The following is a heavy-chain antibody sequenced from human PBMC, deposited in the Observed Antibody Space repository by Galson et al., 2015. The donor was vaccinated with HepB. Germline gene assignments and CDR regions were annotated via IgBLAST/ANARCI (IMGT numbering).Heavy chain of an antibody. CDR3: AKPIPGGYVPFDY. D-gene: IGHD3-16*01. V-gene: IGHV3-23*01. Sequence: SLRLSCAASGFTFSSYAMSWVRQPPGKGLEWVSAISDNGRSTYYADSVKGRFTISRDNSKNTLYLQMNNLRAEDTAVYYCAKPIPGGYVPFDYWGQGTLVTVSS. CDR1: GFTFSSYA. J-gene: IGHJ4*02. CDR2: ISDNGRST.